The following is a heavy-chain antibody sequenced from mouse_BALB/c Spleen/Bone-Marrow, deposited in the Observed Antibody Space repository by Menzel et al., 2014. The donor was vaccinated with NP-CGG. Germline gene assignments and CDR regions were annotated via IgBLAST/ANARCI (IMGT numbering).Heavy chain of an antibody. D-gene: IGHD3-3*01. V-gene: IGHV14-3*02. CDR3: ARLGDRGY. Sequence: EVKLVESGAEFVKPGASVILSCTVSGFNIKDTYMHWVKVRPEQGLEWIGRIEPANGNTKYDPKFQGKATITADTSSNTAYMHLSSLTSEDTAVYYCARLGDRGYWGQGTTLTVSS. CDR1: GFNIKDTY. J-gene: IGHJ2*01. CDR2: IEPANGNT.